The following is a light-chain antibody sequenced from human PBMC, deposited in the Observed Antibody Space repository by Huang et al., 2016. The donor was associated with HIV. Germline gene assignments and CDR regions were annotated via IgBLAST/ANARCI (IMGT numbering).Light chain of an antibody. J-gene: IGKJ2*01. CDR3: QQYNKCRPYT. CDR2: GAS. CDR1: ERILRN. V-gene: IGKV3-15*01. Sequence: VMTQSPATLSVSPGECATLSCRASERILRNLAWYQQRPGQTPRLLIYGASVRLRGTPGRFSGGGYVTEIRLTLSSLALEDFAVYYCQQYNKCRPYTYGQGTRLEIK.